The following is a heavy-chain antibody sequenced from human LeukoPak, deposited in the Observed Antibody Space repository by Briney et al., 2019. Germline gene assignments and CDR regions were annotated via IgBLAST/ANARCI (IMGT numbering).Heavy chain of an antibody. J-gene: IGHJ5*02. CDR3: ARAGKISYYDFWSGRRGVSWFDP. CDR2: ISSSSSYI. CDR1: GFTFSNYV. D-gene: IGHD3-3*01. V-gene: IGHV3-21*01. Sequence: GGSLRLSCAASGFTFSNYVMNWVRQAPGKGLEWVSSISSSSSYIYYADSVKGRFTISRDNAKNSLYLQMNSLRAEDTAVYYCARAGKISYYDFWSGRRGVSWFDPWGQGTLVTVSS.